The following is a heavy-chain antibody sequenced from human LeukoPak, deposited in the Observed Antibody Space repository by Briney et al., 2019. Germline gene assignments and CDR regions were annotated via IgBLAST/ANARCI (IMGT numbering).Heavy chain of an antibody. J-gene: IGHJ4*02. CDR1: GFTVSNNH. V-gene: IGHV3-53*01. Sequence: PGGSLRLSCAASGFTVSNNHMSWVRQAPGKGLEWVSVIYTGGSTYYADSVKGRFTISRDNSKNTLYLQMNSLRAEDTAMYYCARDNYYDSSGYYYRYSYFDYWGQGTLVTVSS. CDR3: ARDNYYDSSGYYYRYSYFDY. D-gene: IGHD3-22*01. CDR2: IYTGGST.